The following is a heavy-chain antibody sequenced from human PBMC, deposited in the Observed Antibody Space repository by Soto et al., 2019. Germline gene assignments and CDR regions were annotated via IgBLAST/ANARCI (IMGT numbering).Heavy chain of an antibody. D-gene: IGHD6-25*01. CDR3: ARIHAAWDAFDI. CDR2: MNPNSGNT. V-gene: IGHV1-8*01. J-gene: IGHJ3*02. Sequence: GASVKVSCKASGYTFTSYDINWVRQATGQGLEWMGWMNPNSGNTGYAQKFQGRVTMTRNTSISTAYMELSSLRSEDTAVYYCARIHAAWDAFDIWGQGTMVTVS. CDR1: GYTFTSYD.